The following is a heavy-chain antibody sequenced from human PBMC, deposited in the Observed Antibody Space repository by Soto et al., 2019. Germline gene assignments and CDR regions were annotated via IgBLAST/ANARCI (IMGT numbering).Heavy chain of an antibody. CDR1: GYGFTIYW. CDR3: VRRSDWFNL. Sequence: GESLKISCNGSGYGFTIYWIGWVRQMPGKGLEWMGIIYPRDSDTRYSPSFEGQVTISADKSISTAYLQWSSLKASDTAIYYCVRRSDWFNLWGQGTLVTVSS. CDR2: IYPRDSDT. J-gene: IGHJ5*02. V-gene: IGHV5-51*01.